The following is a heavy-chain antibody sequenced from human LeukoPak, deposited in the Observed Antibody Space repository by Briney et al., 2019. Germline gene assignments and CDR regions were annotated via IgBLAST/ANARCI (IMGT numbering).Heavy chain of an antibody. Sequence: ASVKVSCKASGYTFTGYYMHWVRQAPGQGLEWMGWINPNSGGTNYAQKFQGRVTMTRDTSISTAYMELSSLRSEDTAVYYCARVRYCSSTSCSYFDYWGQGTLVTVSS. D-gene: IGHD2-2*01. V-gene: IGHV1-2*02. J-gene: IGHJ4*02. CDR3: ARVRYCSSTSCSYFDY. CDR1: GYTFTGYY. CDR2: INPNSGGT.